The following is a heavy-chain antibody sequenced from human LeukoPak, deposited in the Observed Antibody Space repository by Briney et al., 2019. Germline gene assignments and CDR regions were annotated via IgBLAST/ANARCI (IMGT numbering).Heavy chain of an antibody. CDR3: AKDVSRILTGARNYFDS. J-gene: IGHJ4*02. CDR2: IRYDGSNE. CDR1: GFTFSSYG. D-gene: IGHD3-9*01. V-gene: IGHV3-30*02. Sequence: GGSLRLSCAASGFTFSSYGMHWVRQAPGKGLEWVTFIRYDGSNEYYADSVKGRFTISRDNSKKTLYLQMNSLRAEDTAVYYCAKDVSRILTGARNYFDSWGQGTLVTVSS.